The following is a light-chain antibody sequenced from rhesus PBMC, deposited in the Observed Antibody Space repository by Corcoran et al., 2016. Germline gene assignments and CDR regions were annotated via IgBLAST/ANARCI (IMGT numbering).Light chain of an antibody. CDR2: EAS. CDR1: QGITND. CDR3: QHYFSPPWT. V-gene: IGKV1-21*01. J-gene: IGKJ1*01. Sequence: DIQMTQSPSSLSASVGDRVIITCRASQGITNDLAWYQQKPGEIPKLLIYEASSLQSGIPSLFSGSGSGTDFTLNISSLQSEDFATYYCQHYFSPPWTFGPRTKVEIK.